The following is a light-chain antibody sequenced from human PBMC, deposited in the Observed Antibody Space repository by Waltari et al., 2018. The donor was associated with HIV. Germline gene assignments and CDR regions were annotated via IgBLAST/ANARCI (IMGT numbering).Light chain of an antibody. CDR1: SSNIGSAF. Sequence: QSVLTQPPSASGTPGQRVTISCSGRSSNIGSAFVYWYQQLPGTAPKLLIYSNDQRPSGVPDRFSGSRSGTSASLAISGLRSEDEADYYCTTWDSSVTAWVFGGGTKLTVL. J-gene: IGLJ3*02. CDR2: SND. CDR3: TTWDSSVTAWV. V-gene: IGLV1-47*02.